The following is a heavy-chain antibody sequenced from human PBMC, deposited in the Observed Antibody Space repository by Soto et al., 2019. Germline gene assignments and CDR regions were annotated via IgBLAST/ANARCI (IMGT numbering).Heavy chain of an antibody. CDR1: GESIVTGAFY. CDR2: IFYAGDT. V-gene: IGHV4-31*03. CDR3: AREGDYRTWFEP. J-gene: IGHJ5*02. D-gene: IGHD4-17*01. Sequence: SETLSLTCTVSGESIVTGAFYWSWIRLQSGKGPEWIGSIFYAGDTYYNPSLKSRVEISLDGSQNQFSLNLRSVTAADTAVYYCAREGDYRTWFEPWGPGTLVTVSS.